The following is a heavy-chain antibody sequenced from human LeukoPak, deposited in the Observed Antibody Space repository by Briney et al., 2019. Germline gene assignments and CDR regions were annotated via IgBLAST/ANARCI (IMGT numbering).Heavy chain of an antibody. D-gene: IGHD6-13*01. CDR2: IIPILGIA. CDR3: ARRVAAGFFDY. Sequence: ASVKVSFKASGGTFSSYTISWVRQAPGQGLEWVGRIIPILGIANYAQKFQGRGTITADKATSTAYMELSSLRSEDTAVYYCARRVAAGFFDYWGQGTLVTVSS. J-gene: IGHJ4*02. V-gene: IGHV1-69*02. CDR1: GGTFSSYT.